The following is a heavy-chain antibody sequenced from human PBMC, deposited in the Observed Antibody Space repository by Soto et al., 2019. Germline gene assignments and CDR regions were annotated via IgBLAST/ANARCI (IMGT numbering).Heavy chain of an antibody. CDR1: GFTFSSYA. J-gene: IGHJ5*02. D-gene: IGHD2-2*01. Sequence: GSLRLSCAASGFTFSSYAMSWVRQAPGKGLEWVSGIGGSGGSTFYADSVKGRFTISRDNSKNTLYLQMSSLRAEDTAVYYCAKRGIVIVPGAMFSWFDPWGQGTLVTVSS. V-gene: IGHV3-23*01. CDR2: IGGSGGST. CDR3: AKRGIVIVPGAMFSWFDP.